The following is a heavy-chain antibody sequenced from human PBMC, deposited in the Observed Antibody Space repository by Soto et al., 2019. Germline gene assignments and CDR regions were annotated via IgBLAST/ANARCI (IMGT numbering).Heavy chain of an antibody. V-gene: IGHV1-18*01. CDR1: GYTFTIYG. D-gene: IGHD3-10*01. J-gene: IGHJ5*01. CDR3: ARDRSLLWCGESNNRFAS. Sequence: ASVKVSCKASGYTFTIYGISWVLQAPGQGLEWMGWISAYNGNTNYAQKLQGRVTMTTDTSTSTAYMELRSLRSDDTAVYYCARDRSLLWCGESNNRFASWGHGTRVTASS. CDR2: ISAYNGNT.